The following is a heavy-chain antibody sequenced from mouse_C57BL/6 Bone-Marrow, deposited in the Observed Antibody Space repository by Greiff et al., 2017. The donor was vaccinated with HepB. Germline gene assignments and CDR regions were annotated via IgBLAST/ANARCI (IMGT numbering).Heavy chain of an antibody. J-gene: IGHJ2*01. CDR3: ARGTTTVVNFDY. CDR2: IDPEDGDT. V-gene: IGHV14-2*01. Sequence: VQLQQSGAELVKPGASVKLSCTASGFNIKDYYMHWVKPRTEQGLEWIGGIDPEDGDTKYAQKFQGKTTITADKSSNTAYLQLSSLTSEDTAVYYCARGTTTVVNFDYWGQGTTLTVSS. D-gene: IGHD1-1*01. CDR1: GFNIKDYY.